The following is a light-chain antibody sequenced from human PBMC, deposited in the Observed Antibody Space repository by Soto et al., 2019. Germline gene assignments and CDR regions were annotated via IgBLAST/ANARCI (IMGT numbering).Light chain of an antibody. V-gene: IGKV3-11*01. CDR3: QQRNNWPFLT. CDR1: QSVSNY. CDR2: DAS. Sequence: EIVLTQSPATLSLSPGERATLSCRASQSVSNYLAWYQQKPGQAPRLLIYDASNRATGIPARFSGSGSGTDFTLTIISLEPEDFAVYYCQQRNNWPFLTFGGGTKVEIK. J-gene: IGKJ4*01.